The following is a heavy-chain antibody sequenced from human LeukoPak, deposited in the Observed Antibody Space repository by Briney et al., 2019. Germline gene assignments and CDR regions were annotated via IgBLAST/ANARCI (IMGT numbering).Heavy chain of an antibody. J-gene: IGHJ4*02. CDR3: ARGDYYGSGSFHYYFDY. CDR1: GFTFSSYW. V-gene: IGHV3-33*08. Sequence: GGSLRLSCAASGFTFSSYWMHWVRQAPGKGLEWVAVIWFDGSNKYYADSVKGRFTISRDNSKNTLYLQMNSLRAEDTAVYYCARGDYYGSGSFHYYFDYWGQGTLVTVSS. D-gene: IGHD3-10*01. CDR2: IWFDGSNK.